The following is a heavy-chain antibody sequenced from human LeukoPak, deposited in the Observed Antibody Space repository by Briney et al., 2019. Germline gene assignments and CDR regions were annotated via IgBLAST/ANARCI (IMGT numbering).Heavy chain of an antibody. CDR3: VKGGCSYATYLMDV. J-gene: IGHJ6*02. CDR1: GFTFSSFA. CDR2: ISSNGATT. V-gene: IGHV3-64D*06. Sequence: GGSLRLSCSASGFTFSSFAMHWVRQAPGKGLEYASAISSNGATTYYADSVKGRFTISRDNSKNTLYLQMSSLRGEDTAVYYCVKGGCSYATYLMDVWGQGTTVTVSS. D-gene: IGHD5-18*01.